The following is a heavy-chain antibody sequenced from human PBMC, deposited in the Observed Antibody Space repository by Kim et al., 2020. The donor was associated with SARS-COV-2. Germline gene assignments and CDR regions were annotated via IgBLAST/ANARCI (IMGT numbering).Heavy chain of an antibody. CDR3: AKDQSVGGSYFDL. J-gene: IGHJ2*01. V-gene: IGHV3-30*02. Sequence: ADSVKGRVTISRDNSKNTLYLQMNSLRAEDTAVYYCAKDQSVGGSYFDLWGRGTLVTVSS. D-gene: IGHD3-10*01.